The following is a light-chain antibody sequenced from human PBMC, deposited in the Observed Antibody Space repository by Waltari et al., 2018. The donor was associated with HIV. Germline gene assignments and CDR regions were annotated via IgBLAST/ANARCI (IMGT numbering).Light chain of an antibody. Sequence: QSALTQPHAASGSLGQSVTIPCTGSSSDIGAYDSVSWFQPHHRIAPKLLLSEVNRRPSTVSDRFSVSRSGSTAFLTVAGLQPDDEATYFCSSYGDSLRVLFGGGTNVTVL. CDR3: SSYGDSLRVL. J-gene: IGLJ3*02. CDR1: SSDIGAYDS. CDR2: EVN. V-gene: IGLV2-8*01.